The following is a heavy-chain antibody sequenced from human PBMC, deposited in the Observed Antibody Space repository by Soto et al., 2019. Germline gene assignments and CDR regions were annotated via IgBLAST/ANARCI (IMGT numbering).Heavy chain of an antibody. CDR2: ISYDGSNK. CDR3: ARRYSSSWYDNWYYYYGMDV. J-gene: IGHJ6*02. CDR1: GFTFSSYA. V-gene: IGHV3-30-3*01. Sequence: LRLSCAASGFTFSSYAMHWVRQAPGKGLEWVAVISYDGSNKYYADSVKGRFTISRDNSKNTLYLQMNSLRAEDTAVYYCARRYSSSWYDNWYYYYGMDVWGQGTTVTVSS. D-gene: IGHD6-13*01.